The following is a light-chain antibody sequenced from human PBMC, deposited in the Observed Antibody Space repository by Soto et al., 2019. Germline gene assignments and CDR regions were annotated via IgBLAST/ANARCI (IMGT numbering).Light chain of an antibody. V-gene: IGLV2-14*01. Sequence: QSALTKPASVSGSPGQSITISCTGTSNDIGGYNFVSWYQHHPGKAPKLMLYQVTNRPSGVSDRFSGSKSVNTASLTISGLQAEDEADYYCSSYTSTTNLYVVFGGGTKLTVL. CDR1: SNDIGGYNF. CDR3: SSYTSTTNLYVV. CDR2: QVT. J-gene: IGLJ2*01.